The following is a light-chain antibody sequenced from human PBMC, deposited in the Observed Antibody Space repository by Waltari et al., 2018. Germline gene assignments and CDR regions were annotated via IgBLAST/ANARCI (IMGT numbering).Light chain of an antibody. J-gene: IGLJ3*02. CDR3: YSTDSSGHDRV. V-gene: IGLV3-10*01. CDR1: ALPKKY. CDR2: EDS. Sequence: SYELTQPPSVSVSPGQTARITCSGDALPKKYASWYPQKSGQAPVLVIYEDSKRPSGIPERFSGSSSGTTATLTISGAQVEDEADYYCYSTDSSGHDRVFGGGTKLTVL.